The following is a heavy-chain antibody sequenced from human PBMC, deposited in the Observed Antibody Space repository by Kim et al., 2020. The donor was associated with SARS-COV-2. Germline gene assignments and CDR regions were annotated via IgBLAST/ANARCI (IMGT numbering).Heavy chain of an antibody. J-gene: IGHJ6*02. CDR1: GYSYTSYW. Sequence: GESLKISCKGSGYSYTSYWITWVRRVPGKGLEYLGRIDPSDSYTNYSPSFQGHVTISADKSITTAYLQWSSLKASDTAMYYCARHRISSSWYSYYGMDVWGQGTTVTVSS. D-gene: IGHD6-13*01. CDR2: IDPSDSYT. CDR3: ARHRISSSWYSYYGMDV. V-gene: IGHV5-10-1*01.